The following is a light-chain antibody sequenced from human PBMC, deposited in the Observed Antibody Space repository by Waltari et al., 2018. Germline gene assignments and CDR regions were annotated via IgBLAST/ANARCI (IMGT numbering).Light chain of an antibody. CDR1: QSVLFRFNNRNY. J-gene: IGKJ3*01. V-gene: IGKV4-1*01. CDR3: QKYYSTVT. CDR2: WAS. Sequence: DIVMAQSPDSLAVSLVERATINCKSSQSVLFRFNNRNYLAWYQQKPGQPPQLLFYWASTREFGVPDRVSGSGSGIDFTLTISSLQPEDVEVYYCQKYYSTVTFGPGTKVEIK.